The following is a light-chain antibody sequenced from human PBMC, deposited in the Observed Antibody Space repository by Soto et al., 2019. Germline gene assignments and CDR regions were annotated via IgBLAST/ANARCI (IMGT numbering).Light chain of an antibody. CDR1: QSVSSSY. Sequence: EIVLTQSPGTLSLSPGERATLSCRASQSVSSSYLAWYQQKPGQAPRLLIYGASSRATGIPDRLSGSGSGTDFTLTISRLEPEDFAVYYCQQYGSSRTFGQETRLEIK. CDR2: GAS. CDR3: QQYGSSRT. V-gene: IGKV3-20*01. J-gene: IGKJ5*01.